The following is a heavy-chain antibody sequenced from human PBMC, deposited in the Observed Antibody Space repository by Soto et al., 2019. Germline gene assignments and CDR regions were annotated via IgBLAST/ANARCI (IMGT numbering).Heavy chain of an antibody. J-gene: IGHJ4*02. D-gene: IGHD6-13*01. V-gene: IGHV4-39*01. CDR1: GGSVGSSSYY. CDR2: TYYSAGT. CDR3: ARHASRGYSSSWYFED. Sequence: QLQLQESGPGLVKPSETLSLTCNVSGGSVGSSSYYWGWIRQAPGKGLEWIVSTYYSAGTYYNPFLKCRVTASMDASKNQFSLAVTSLTAADTAIYYCARHASRGYSSSWYFEDWGQGTPVSVSS.